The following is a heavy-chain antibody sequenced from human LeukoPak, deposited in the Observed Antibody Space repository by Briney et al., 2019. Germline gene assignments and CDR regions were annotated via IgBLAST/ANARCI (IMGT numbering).Heavy chain of an antibody. D-gene: IGHD2-21*02. CDR1: GYRFTGYY. J-gene: IGHJ3*02. CDR2: INPNSDAT. Sequence: ASVKVSCKASGYRFTGYYLHWVRQAPGQGLEWMAWINPNSDATRYAQKFDGRVTVTGDKSTNTTSLEFNSLRYDDTAIYFCARYMVTTNTLYALDIWGQGTMITVSS. CDR3: ARYMVTTNTLYALDI. V-gene: IGHV1-2*02.